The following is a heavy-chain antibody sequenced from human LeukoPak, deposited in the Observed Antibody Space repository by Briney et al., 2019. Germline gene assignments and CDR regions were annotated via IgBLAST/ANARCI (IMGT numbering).Heavy chain of an antibody. CDR3: ASLLTYSSGWYGGY. J-gene: IGHJ4*02. CDR2: IKQDGSEK. D-gene: IGHD6-19*01. Sequence: GGSLRLSCAASGFTFSSYWMSWVRQAPGKGLEWVANIKQDGSEKYYVDSVKGQFTISRDNAKNSLYLQMNSLRAEDTAVYYCASLLTYSSGWYGGYWGQGTLVTVSS. CDR1: GFTFSSYW. V-gene: IGHV3-7*03.